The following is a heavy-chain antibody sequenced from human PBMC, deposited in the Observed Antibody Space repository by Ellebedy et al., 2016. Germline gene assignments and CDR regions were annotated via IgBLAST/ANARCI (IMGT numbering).Heavy chain of an antibody. CDR3: ARDGIRPFFYYGMDV. CDR2: IWYDGSDA. V-gene: IGHV3-33*08. Sequence: GESLKISCEASGFTFSTYNMHWVRQAPGKGLEWVAVIWYDGSDAQYADSVKGRFTVSRDNSKNMVYLQMNSLRAEDTGLYYCARDGIRPFFYYGMDVWGQGTTVSVSS. D-gene: IGHD6-6*01. J-gene: IGHJ6*02. CDR1: GFTFSTYN.